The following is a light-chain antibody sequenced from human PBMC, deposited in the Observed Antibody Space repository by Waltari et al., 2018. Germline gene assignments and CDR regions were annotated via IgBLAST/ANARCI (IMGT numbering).Light chain of an antibody. CDR2: VNSEGSH. CDR3: QTGGHGTWV. CDR1: SGTSRHV. J-gene: IGLJ3*02. Sequence: QLVLTHAPPASASLRASVKLTCTPTSGTSRHVAACHLHQPAKGPRYLMKVNSEGSHSKGDDIPDRFSGSSSGAERYLTISSLQSEDEADYYCQTGGHGTWVFGGGTKLTVL. V-gene: IGLV4-69*01.